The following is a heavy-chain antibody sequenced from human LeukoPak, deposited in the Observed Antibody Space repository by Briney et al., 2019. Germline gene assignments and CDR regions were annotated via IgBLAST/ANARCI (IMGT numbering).Heavy chain of an antibody. J-gene: IGHJ4*02. D-gene: IGHD3-10*01. V-gene: IGHV4-39*01. Sequence: SETLSLTCTVSGGSITSSNYYWGWIRQPQGKGLEWIGSFYYSGSTNYNPSLKSRVTISVDTSKNQFSLKLSSVTAADTAVYYCVYYYGSGSVEYWGRGTLVTVSS. CDR3: VYYYGSGSVEY. CDR1: GGSITSSNYY. CDR2: FYYSGST.